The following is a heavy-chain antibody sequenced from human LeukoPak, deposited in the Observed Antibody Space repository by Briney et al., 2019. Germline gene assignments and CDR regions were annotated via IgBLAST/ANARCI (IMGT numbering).Heavy chain of an antibody. V-gene: IGHV4-30-2*01. D-gene: IGHD6-13*01. CDR2: IHHSGST. Sequence: PSETLSLTRALSGGSISRGGYSWSSVRQPPGEGLGWNAYIHHSGSTYYNPSLKSRVTISVDRSKNQFSLKLSSVTAADTAVYYCASALVSSSWYVVDPWGQGTLVTVSS. CDR3: ASALVSSSWYVVDP. J-gene: IGHJ5*02. CDR1: GGSISRGGYS.